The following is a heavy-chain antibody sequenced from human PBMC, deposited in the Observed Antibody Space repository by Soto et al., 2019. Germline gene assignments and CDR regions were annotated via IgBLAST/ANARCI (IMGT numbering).Heavy chain of an antibody. CDR1: GYTFTDYY. Sequence: ASVKVSCKASGYTFTDYYMHWVRQAPGQGLEWMGIINPSGGSTSYAQKFQGRVTMTRDTSTSTVYMELSSLRSEDTAVYYCARERGAVVVICYASDRWGQGKMV. J-gene: IGHJ3*02. CDR3: ARERGAVVVICYASDR. CDR2: INPSGGST. D-gene: IGHD3-22*01. V-gene: IGHV1-46*01.